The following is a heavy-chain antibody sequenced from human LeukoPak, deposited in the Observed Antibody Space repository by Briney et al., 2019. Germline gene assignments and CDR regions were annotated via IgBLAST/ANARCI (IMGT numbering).Heavy chain of an antibody. Sequence: GGSLRLSCAASGFTFSDYWMSWVRQAPGKGLEWVANIWQDGILKFFVDSVEGRFTISRDNAKNSLYLQMDSLRAEDTAVYYCARGGEGMRPPRPEDYWGQGTLVTVSS. CDR2: IWQDGILK. V-gene: IGHV3-7*01. CDR3: ARGGEGMRPPRPEDY. D-gene: IGHD3-16*01. CDR1: GFTFSDYW. J-gene: IGHJ4*02.